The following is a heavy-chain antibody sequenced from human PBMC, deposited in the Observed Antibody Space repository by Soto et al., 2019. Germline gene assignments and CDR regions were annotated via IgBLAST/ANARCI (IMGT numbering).Heavy chain of an antibody. CDR1: GFTFSTYV. CDR2: ISYEGSNK. J-gene: IGHJ6*02. V-gene: IGHV3-30*18. Sequence: PGGSLRLTCAASGFTFSTYVMHWVRQAPGKGLEWVALISYEGSNKYYADSVKGRFTISRDNSKNTLYLQMNSLRAEDTALYYCAKDAVIGSGSYGMAVWGQGTTVTVSS. CDR3: AKDAVIGSGSYGMAV. D-gene: IGHD3-10*01.